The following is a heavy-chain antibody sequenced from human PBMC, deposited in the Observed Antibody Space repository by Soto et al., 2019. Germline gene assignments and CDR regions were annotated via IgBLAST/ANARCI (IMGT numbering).Heavy chain of an antibody. CDR3: ASVGTGSSTPLDF. D-gene: IGHD3-9*01. J-gene: IGHJ4*03. V-gene: IGHV3-21*04. CDR2: ITWSSDYV. CDR1: GFIFAKST. Sequence: LRLSWAASGFIFAKSTMNWVRQAPGKGLEWVSSITWSSDYVFYADSVKGRFTISRDNAKNSLYLQMNSLRAEDTAVYYCASVGTGSSTPLDFWGQGTMVTVSS.